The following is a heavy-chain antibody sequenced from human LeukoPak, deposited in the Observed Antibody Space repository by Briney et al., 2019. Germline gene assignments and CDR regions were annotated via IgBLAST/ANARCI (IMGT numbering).Heavy chain of an antibody. J-gene: IGHJ4*02. V-gene: IGHV3-7*01. CDR1: GFTFSTHR. CDR2: IKENGSEK. Sequence: GGSLRLSCAASGFTFSTHRMSWVRQAPGKGLEWVANIKENGSEKNYVDSVKGRFTISRDNAESSLYLQMNSLRGEDTAVYYCARDITGTTGAIDSWGQGTLVTVSS. D-gene: IGHD1-20*01. CDR3: ARDITGTTGAIDS.